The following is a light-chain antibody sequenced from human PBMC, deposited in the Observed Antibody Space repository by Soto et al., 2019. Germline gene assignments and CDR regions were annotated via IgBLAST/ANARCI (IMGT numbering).Light chain of an antibody. CDR1: SGHSSYA. CDR3: QTWSTGIRV. J-gene: IGLJ3*02. V-gene: IGLV4-69*01. CDR2: LNSDGSH. Sequence: QSVLTQSPSASASLGASVTLTCTLSSGHSSYAIAGHQQQPEKGPRYLMKLNSDGSHTKGDGIPDRFSGSSSGAERDLTFSSLQSEDEADYYCQTWSTGIRVFGGGTKLTVL.